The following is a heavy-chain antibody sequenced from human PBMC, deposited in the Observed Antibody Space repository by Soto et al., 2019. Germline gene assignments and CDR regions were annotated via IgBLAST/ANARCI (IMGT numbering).Heavy chain of an antibody. V-gene: IGHV4-34*01. Sequence: PSETLSLTCAVYGGSFSGYYWSWIRQPPGKGLEWIGEINHSGSTNYNPSLKSRVTISVDTSKNQFSLKLSSVTAADTAVYYCARGGCSSTSCYNAFDIWGQGTMVPVSS. CDR3: ARGGCSSTSCYNAFDI. CDR2: INHSGST. J-gene: IGHJ3*02. CDR1: GGSFSGYY. D-gene: IGHD2-2*01.